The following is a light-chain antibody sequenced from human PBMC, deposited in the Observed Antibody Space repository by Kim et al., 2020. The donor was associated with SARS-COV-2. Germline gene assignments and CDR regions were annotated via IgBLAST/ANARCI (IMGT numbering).Light chain of an antibody. CDR3: QHYNNWPPWT. J-gene: IGKJ1*01. Sequence: SPGERATLSCRANSSVSSNLAWYQQKPGQAPRLLIYDVSTRATGIPARFSGSGSGTEFTLTVSSLQSEDFALYYCQHYNNWPPWTFGQGTKVDIK. CDR2: DVS. V-gene: IGKV3-15*01. CDR1: SSVSSN.